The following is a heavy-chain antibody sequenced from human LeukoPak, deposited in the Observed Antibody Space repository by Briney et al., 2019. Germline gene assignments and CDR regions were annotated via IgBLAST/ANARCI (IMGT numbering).Heavy chain of an antibody. D-gene: IGHD3-22*01. V-gene: IGHV4-34*01. CDR2: INHSGST. CDR3: ASRDYYDSSGYYGDY. J-gene: IGHJ4*02. CDR1: GGSFSGYY. Sequence: SETLSLTCAVYGGSFSGYYWSWIRQPPGKGLEWIGEINHSGSTNYNPSLKSRVTISEDTSKNQFSLKLSSVTAADTAVYYCASRDYYDSSGYYGDYWGQGTLVTVSS.